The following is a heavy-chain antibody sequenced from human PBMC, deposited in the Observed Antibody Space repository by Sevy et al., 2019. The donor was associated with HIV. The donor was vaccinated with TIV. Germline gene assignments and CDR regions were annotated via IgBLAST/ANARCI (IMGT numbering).Heavy chain of an antibody. J-gene: IGHJ4*02. V-gene: IGHV3-30*04. CDR1: GFTFSSYA. Sequence: GVSLRLSCAASGFTFSSYAMHWVRQAPGKGLEWVAVISYDGSNKYYADSVKGRFTISRDNSKNTLYLQMNSLRAEDTAVYYCARGDYSSSWYSSSFDYWGQGTLVTVSS. CDR2: ISYDGSNK. D-gene: IGHD6-13*01. CDR3: ARGDYSSSWYSSSFDY.